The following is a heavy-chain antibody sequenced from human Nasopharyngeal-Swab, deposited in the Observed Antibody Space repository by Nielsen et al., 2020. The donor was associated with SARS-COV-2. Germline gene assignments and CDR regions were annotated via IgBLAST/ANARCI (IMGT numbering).Heavy chain of an antibody. V-gene: IGHV1-8*01. CDR3: ARSARYYDYVWGSYRQSGMDV. CDR2: MNPNSGNT. D-gene: IGHD3-16*02. J-gene: IGHJ6*02. Sequence: ASVKVSCKASGYTFTSYDINWVRQATGQGLEWTGWMNPNSGNTGYAQKFQGRVTMTRNTSISTAYMELSSLRSEDTAVYYCARSARYYDYVWGSYRQSGMDVWGQGTTVTVSS. CDR1: GYTFTSYD.